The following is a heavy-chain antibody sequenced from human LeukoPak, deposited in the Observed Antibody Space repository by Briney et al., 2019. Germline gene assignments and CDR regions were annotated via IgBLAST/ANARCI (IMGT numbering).Heavy chain of an antibody. J-gene: IGHJ4*02. Sequence: GGSLRLSCAASGFTFSSYWMSWVRQAPGKGLEWVANIKQDGSEKYYVDSVKGRFTISRDNAKNSLYLQMNSLRAEDTAVYYCAREGDTMVRGPREIYWGQGTLVTVSS. V-gene: IGHV3-7*01. CDR3: AREGDTMVRGPREIY. CDR2: IKQDGSEK. CDR1: GFTFSSYW. D-gene: IGHD3-10*01.